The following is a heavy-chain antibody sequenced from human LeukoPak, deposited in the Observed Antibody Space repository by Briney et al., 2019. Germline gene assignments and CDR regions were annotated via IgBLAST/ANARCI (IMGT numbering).Heavy chain of an antibody. CDR3: ARDRRITMVRGVTPNWFDP. Sequence: ASVKDSCKASGYTFTSYAMHWVRQAPGQRLEWMGWINAGNGNTKYSQKFQGRVTITRDTSASTAYMELSSLRSEDTAVYYCARDRRITMVRGVTPNWFDPWGQGTLVTVSS. J-gene: IGHJ5*02. V-gene: IGHV1-3*01. CDR1: GYTFTSYA. D-gene: IGHD3-10*01. CDR2: INAGNGNT.